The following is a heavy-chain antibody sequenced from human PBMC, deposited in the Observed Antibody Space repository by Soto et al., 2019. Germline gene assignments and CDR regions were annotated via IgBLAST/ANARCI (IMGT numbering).Heavy chain of an antibody. V-gene: IGHV4-34*01. CDR1: GGSSSGYY. CDR3: ARQWLVEGDWFDP. D-gene: IGHD6-19*01. J-gene: IGHJ5*02. Sequence: SETLCLTSTVSGGSSSGYYCSWIRQPPGKGLEWIGEINHSGSTNYNPSLKSRVTISVDTSKNQFSLKLSSVTAADTAVYYCARQWLVEGDWFDPWGQGTLVTVSS. CDR2: INHSGST.